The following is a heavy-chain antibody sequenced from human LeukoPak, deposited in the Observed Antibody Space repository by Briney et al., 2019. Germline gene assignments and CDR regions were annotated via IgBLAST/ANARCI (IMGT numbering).Heavy chain of an antibody. Sequence: ETLSLTCTVSGGSISSYYWSWIRQPPGKGLEWIGYIYYSGSTNYNPSLKSRVTISVDTSKNQFSPKLSSVTAADTAVYYCASLSAVSRGFDYWGQGTLVTVSS. CDR1: GGSISSYY. CDR3: ASLSAVSRGFDY. CDR2: IYYSGST. J-gene: IGHJ4*02. V-gene: IGHV4-59*01.